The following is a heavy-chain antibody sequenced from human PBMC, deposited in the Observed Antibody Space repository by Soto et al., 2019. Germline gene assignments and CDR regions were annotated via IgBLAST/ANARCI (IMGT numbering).Heavy chain of an antibody. J-gene: IGHJ4*02. CDR1: GFTYSSYS. CDR3: ARGRISSAGAFDY. V-gene: IGHV3-21*01. D-gene: IGHD6-13*01. Sequence: EVQLVESGGGLVKPGGSLRLSCAASGFTYSSYSMNWVRQAPGKGLEWVSSISSSSSYIYYADSVKGRFTISRDNAKNSRYLPMNGLRAEHTAVYYCARGRISSAGAFDYWGQGTLVTVSS. CDR2: ISSSSSYI.